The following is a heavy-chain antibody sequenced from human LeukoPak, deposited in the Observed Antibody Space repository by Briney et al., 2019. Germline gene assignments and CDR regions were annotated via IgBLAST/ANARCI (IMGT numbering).Heavy chain of an antibody. CDR2: ISAYNGNT. J-gene: IGHJ6*02. CDR1: GYTFTSYG. Sequence: ASGKVSCKASGYTFTSYGISWVRQAPGQGLEWMGWISAYNGNTNYAQKHQGRVTMTTDTSTSTAYMELRSLRSDDTAVYYSAREIAVVAATSYYYGMDVWGQGTTVTVSS. D-gene: IGHD2-15*01. CDR3: AREIAVVAATSYYYGMDV. V-gene: IGHV1-18*01.